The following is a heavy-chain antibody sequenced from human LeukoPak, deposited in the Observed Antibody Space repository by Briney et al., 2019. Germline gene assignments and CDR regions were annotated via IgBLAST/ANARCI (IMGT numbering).Heavy chain of an antibody. Sequence: SVKVSCKASGGTFSSYAISWVRQAPGQGLEWMGRIIPIFGTANYAQKFQGRVTITTDESTSTAHMELSSLRSEDTAVYYCARGPYGDYEPFGFDYWGQGTLVTVSS. CDR2: IIPIFGTA. J-gene: IGHJ4*02. D-gene: IGHD4-17*01. CDR3: ARGPYGDYEPFGFDY. V-gene: IGHV1-69*05. CDR1: GGTFSSYA.